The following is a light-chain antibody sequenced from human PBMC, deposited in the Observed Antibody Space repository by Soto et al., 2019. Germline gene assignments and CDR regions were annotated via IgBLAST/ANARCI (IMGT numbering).Light chain of an antibody. Sequence: QSVLTQPASVSGSPGQSITISCTGTSSDVGGYNYASWYQQHPGKAPKIMIYDVSNRPSGVSNRFSGSKSGTTASLTISGLQAEDEADYYCSSYTSSSTLLFGPGTKVTVL. J-gene: IGLJ1*01. CDR1: SSDVGGYNY. V-gene: IGLV2-14*01. CDR3: SSYTSSSTLL. CDR2: DVS.